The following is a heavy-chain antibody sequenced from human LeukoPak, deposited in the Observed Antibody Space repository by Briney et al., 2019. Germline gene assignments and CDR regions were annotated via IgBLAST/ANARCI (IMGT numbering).Heavy chain of an antibody. V-gene: IGHV3-23*01. D-gene: IGHD2-8*01. J-gene: IGHJ5*02. Sequence: GGSLRLSRAASGFTFSIYVISAGREAPGGGVECGSLINASVDDTYYAVSVKGRFTISRDNSKNNLYLKMNRLRAEDTAVYYCAKAVGPACCTNSVCLIPLFDPWGQGTLVTVS. CDR3: AKAVGPACCTNSVCLIPLFDP. CDR2: INASVDDT. CDR1: GFTFSIYV.